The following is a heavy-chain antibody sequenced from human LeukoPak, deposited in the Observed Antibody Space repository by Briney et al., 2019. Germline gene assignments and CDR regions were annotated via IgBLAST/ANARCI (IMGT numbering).Heavy chain of an antibody. CDR2: ISDDGRSK. V-gene: IGHV3-30*04. J-gene: IGHJ4*02. CDR1: GFTFRSQA. Sequence: LPGRSLRLSCAASGFTFRSQAMHWVRQAPGNGLEWVAVISDDGRSKFYADSVKGRFTISRDNPRDTLYLQMNSLRSEDTAVYCCARDQWLVEFWGQGTLVTVSS. CDR3: ARDQWLVEF. D-gene: IGHD6-19*01.